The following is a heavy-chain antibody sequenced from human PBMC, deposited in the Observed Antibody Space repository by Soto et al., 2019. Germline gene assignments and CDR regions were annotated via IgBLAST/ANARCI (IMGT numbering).Heavy chain of an antibody. J-gene: IGHJ4*02. CDR3: ARGLGYCSGGSCYRYHFDY. CDR1: GFTFSSYE. CDR2: ISSSGSTI. V-gene: IGHV3-48*03. D-gene: IGHD2-15*01. Sequence: TVGSLRLSCAASGFTFSSYEMNWVRQAPVKGLEWISYISSSGSTIYYADSVKGRFTISRDNAKNSLYLQMNSLRAEDTAVYYCARGLGYCSGGSCYRYHFDYWGQGTLVTVSS.